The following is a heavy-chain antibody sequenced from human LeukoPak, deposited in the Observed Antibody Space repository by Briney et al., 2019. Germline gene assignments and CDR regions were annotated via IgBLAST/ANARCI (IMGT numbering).Heavy chain of an antibody. CDR1: GFTFSSYG. J-gene: IGHJ4*02. CDR3: AKDTRWQLNAYYIDY. CDR2: ISGGST. D-gene: IGHD5-24*01. V-gene: IGHV3-23*01. Sequence: GGSLRLSCAASGFTFSSYGMSWVRQAPGKGLEWVSAISGGSTYYADSVKGRFTISRDNSKNTLYLQMNSLRAEDTAVYYCAKDTRWQLNAYYIDYWGQGTLVTVSS.